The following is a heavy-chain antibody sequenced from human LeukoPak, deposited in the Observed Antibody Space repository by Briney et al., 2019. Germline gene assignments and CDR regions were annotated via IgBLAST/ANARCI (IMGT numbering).Heavy chain of an antibody. CDR1: GYSISSAYY. D-gene: IGHD6-13*01. V-gene: IGHV4-38-2*02. CDR3: ARDATIAAPLMS. CDR2: IYHSGST. Sequence: KPSETLSLTCTVSGYSISSAYYWGWIRQPPGQGLEWIGNIYHSGSTYYNPSLKSRVTISVDTSKNQFSLKLTSVTAADTAVYYCARDATIAAPLMSWGQGTLVIVSS. J-gene: IGHJ4*02.